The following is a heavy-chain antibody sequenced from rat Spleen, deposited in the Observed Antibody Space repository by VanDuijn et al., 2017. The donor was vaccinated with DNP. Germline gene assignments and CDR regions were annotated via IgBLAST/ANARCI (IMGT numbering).Heavy chain of an antibody. J-gene: IGHJ4*01. CDR2: INPDGGNT. Sequence: EVQLVETGGDLVPPGRSLKLSCVASGFTFSSYWMFWIRQAPGKGLEWVASINPDGGNTYCQDSVKGRFTISRDNAENTVYLQMDSLRSEETATYYCARHRAGSYALDAWGQGTSVTVSS. V-gene: IGHV5-58*01. D-gene: IGHD1-3*01. CDR3: ARHRAGSYALDA. CDR1: GFTFSSYW.